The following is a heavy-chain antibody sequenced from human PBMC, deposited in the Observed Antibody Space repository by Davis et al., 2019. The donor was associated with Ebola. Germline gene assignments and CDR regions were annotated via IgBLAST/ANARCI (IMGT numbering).Heavy chain of an antibody. D-gene: IGHD2-15*01. CDR1: GFTFSSYG. Sequence: GESLKISCAASGFTFSSYGMHWVRQAPGKGLEWLAVISYDGSNKYYADSVKGRFTISRDNSKNTLYLQMNSLGAEDTAVYYCANGPQKDIVVLVAAINSFHYWGQGTLVTVSS. V-gene: IGHV3-30*18. CDR3: ANGPQKDIVVLVAAINSFHY. CDR2: ISYDGSNK. J-gene: IGHJ4*02.